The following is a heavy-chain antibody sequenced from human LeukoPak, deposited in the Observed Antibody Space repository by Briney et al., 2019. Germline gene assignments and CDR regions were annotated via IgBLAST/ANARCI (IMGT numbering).Heavy chain of an antibody. CDR1: GFTVSSNY. D-gene: IGHD3-10*01. J-gene: IGHJ4*02. CDR2: IYSCGST. Sequence: GGSLRLSCAASGFTVSSNYMSWVRQAPGKGLKWASVIYSCGSTYYADSAKGRFTISRDNSKNTLYLQMNSLRAEDTAVYYCAKRPSGSYYTQYYFDYWGQGTLVTVSS. CDR3: AKRPSGSYYTQYYFDY. V-gene: IGHV3-53*01.